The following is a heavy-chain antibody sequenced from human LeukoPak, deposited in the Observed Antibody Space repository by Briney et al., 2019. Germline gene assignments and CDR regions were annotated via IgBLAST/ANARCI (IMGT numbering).Heavy chain of an antibody. CDR2: FDPEDGET. V-gene: IGHV1-24*01. Sequence: ASVKVSCKVSGYTLTELSMHWVRQAPGKGLEWMGGFDPEDGETIYAQKFQGRVTMTEDTSTDTAYMELSSLRSEDTAVYYCATDGGYYDSSGYSSDYWGQGTLVTVSS. CDR1: GYTLTELS. CDR3: ATDGGYYDSSGYSSDY. D-gene: IGHD3-22*01. J-gene: IGHJ4*02.